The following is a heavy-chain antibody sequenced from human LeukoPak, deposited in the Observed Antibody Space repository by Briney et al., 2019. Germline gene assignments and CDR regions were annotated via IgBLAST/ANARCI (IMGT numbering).Heavy chain of an antibody. CDR1: GYTFTSYD. CDR3: ARGREVLRYFDWYDAFDI. CDR2: MNPNSGNT. Sequence: GASVKVSCKASGYTFTSYDINWVRQATGQGLEWMGWMNPNSGNTGYAQKFQGRVTMTRNTSISTAYMELSSLRSEDTAVYYCARGREVLRYFDWYDAFDIWGQGTMVTVSS. V-gene: IGHV1-8*01. J-gene: IGHJ3*02. D-gene: IGHD3-9*01.